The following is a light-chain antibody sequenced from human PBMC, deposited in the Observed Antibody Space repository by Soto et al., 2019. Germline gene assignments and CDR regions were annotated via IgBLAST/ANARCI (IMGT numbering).Light chain of an antibody. J-gene: IGKJ1*01. CDR3: HHCGGSQP. CDR1: QRISSSS. CDR2: GAS. Sequence: EIVLTQSPGTLSLSPGERATLSCRASQRISSSSLVWYQQKPGQAPRLLIYGASSRATGIPDRFSGSGSGTDFTLTISSLEPEDFAVYFCHHCGGSQPFGQGTKVET. V-gene: IGKV3-20*01.